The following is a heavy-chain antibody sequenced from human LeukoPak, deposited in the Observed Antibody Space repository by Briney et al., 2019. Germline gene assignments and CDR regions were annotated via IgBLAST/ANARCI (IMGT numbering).Heavy chain of an antibody. CDR1: GYTFTNYG. CDR2: ISAYNGNT. CDR3: AREGVSGVVLRYFDWLSPNADYYFDY. D-gene: IGHD3-9*01. V-gene: IGHV1-18*01. J-gene: IGHJ4*02. Sequence: ASVKVSCKASGYTFTNYGISWVRQAPGHGLEWMGWISAYNGNTNYAQKLQGRVTMTTDTSTSTAYMELRSLRSDDTAVYYCAREGVSGVVLRYFDWLSPNADYYFDYWGQGTLVTVSS.